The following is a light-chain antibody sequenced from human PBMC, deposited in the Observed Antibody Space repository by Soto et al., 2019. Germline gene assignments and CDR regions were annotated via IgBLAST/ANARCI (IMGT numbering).Light chain of an antibody. Sequence: QSALTQPASVSGSPGQSITISCTGTSSDVGGYNFVSWYQQHPGKAPKLMIYKVTDRPSGVSNRFSGSKSGSTASLTISGLQAEDEADYYCSSYTSRNTLAFGGGTKLTVL. CDR3: SSYTSRNTLA. CDR2: KVT. V-gene: IGLV2-14*01. J-gene: IGLJ2*01. CDR1: SSDVGGYNF.